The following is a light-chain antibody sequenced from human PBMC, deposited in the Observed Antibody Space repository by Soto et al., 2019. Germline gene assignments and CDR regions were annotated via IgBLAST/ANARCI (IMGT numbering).Light chain of an antibody. J-gene: IGLJ1*01. Sequence: QSVLTQPSSVSGSPGQSITISCTGTSTDVGGYNYVSCYQHHPDKAPKLMIYEVSNRPSGVSNRFSGSKSGNTASLTISGLQAEDETDYYCFPYTSSGTYVFGTGTKV. V-gene: IGLV2-14*01. CDR3: FPYTSSGTYV. CDR2: EVS. CDR1: STDVGGYNY.